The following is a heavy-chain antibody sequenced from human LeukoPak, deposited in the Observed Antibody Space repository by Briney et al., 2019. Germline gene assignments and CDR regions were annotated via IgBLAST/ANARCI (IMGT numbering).Heavy chain of an antibody. J-gene: IGHJ4*02. V-gene: IGHV4-39*07. D-gene: IGHD5-18*01. CDR2: IYYSGGT. CDR1: GGSISSSSYY. CDR3: ARASQVVDTAMAGYDY. Sequence: TSETLSLTCTVSGGSISSSSYYWGWIRQPPGKGLEWIGSIYYSGGTYYNPSLKSRVTISVDTSKNQFSLKLSSVTAADTAVYYCARASQVVDTAMAGYDYWGQGTLVTVSS.